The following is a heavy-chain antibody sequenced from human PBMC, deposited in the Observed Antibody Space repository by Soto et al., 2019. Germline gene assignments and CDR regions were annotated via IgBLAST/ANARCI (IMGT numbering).Heavy chain of an antibody. CDR2: IYWDDDK. CDR3: AHIDPEIVTVGGHGGFDY. CDR1: GFSLTSGVG. Sequence: QITLKESGPMLVRPPQTLTLTCTFSGFSLTSGVGVGWIRQPPGKALEWLALIYWDDDKRYSPSLKNRLTITKDPSKNQVVLTMTNVGPVDTATYFCAHIDPEIVTVGGHGGFDYWGQGTLVTVSS. V-gene: IGHV2-5*02. D-gene: IGHD5-12*01. J-gene: IGHJ4*02.